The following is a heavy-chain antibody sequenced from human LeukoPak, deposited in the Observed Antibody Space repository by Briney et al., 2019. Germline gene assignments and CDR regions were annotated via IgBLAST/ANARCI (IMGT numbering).Heavy chain of an antibody. CDR1: GDSINSGDYY. J-gene: IGHJ4*02. V-gene: IGHV4-30-4*08. D-gene: IGHD7-27*01. Sequence: SHTLSLTCTVSGDSINSGDYYWSWIRQPPAKGLEWIGYTYYSGSTSYNTSLKSRVTMSVDTSKNQFSLILSSVIAADTPVYDCARLTELWGQGTLVTVCS. CDR2: TYYSGST. CDR3: ARLTEL.